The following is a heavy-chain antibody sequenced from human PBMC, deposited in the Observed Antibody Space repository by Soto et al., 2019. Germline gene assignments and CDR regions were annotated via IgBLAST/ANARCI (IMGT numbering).Heavy chain of an antibody. J-gene: IGHJ4*02. CDR1: GGSINNHY. Sequence: QVHLQESGPGLVKPSETLSLTCTVSGGSINNHYWSWIRQTPGKGVECIGYIYYTGSTNYNPSLKSRVTMSVDTSKNQFSLNLTSLTAADTAIYYCARANWYSEYWGQGTLVTVSS. V-gene: IGHV4-59*11. CDR3: ARANWYSEY. D-gene: IGHD2-8*01. CDR2: IYYTGST.